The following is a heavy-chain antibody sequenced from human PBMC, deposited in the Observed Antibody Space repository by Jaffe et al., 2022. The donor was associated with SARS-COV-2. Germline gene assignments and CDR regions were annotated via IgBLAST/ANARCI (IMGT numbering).Heavy chain of an antibody. CDR3: ARDPGQWLVIGFFDY. J-gene: IGHJ4*02. D-gene: IGHD6-19*01. CDR1: GFTFSSYS. Sequence: EVQLVESGGGLVKPGGSLRLSCAASGFTFSSYSMNWVRQAPGKGLEWVSSISSSSSYIYYADSVKGRFTISRDNAKNSLYLQMNSLRAEDTAVYYCARDPGQWLVIGFFDYWGQGTLVTVSS. V-gene: IGHV3-21*01. CDR2: ISSSSSYI.